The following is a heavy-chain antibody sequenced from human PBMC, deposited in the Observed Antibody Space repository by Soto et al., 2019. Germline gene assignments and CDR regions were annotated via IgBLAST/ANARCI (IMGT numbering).Heavy chain of an antibody. V-gene: IGHV4-31*03. CDR3: ARGAEYSRSWYGSLDY. J-gene: IGHJ4*02. Sequence: SETLCLSCTVSGGSISIGGYYWMWTRQHPGKGLEWIGYIYYSGSTYYNPSLKSRVTISVDTSKNQFPLKLSSVTAADTAVYYCARGAEYSRSWYGSLDYWGQGTLVTVSS. D-gene: IGHD6-13*01. CDR1: GGSISIGGYY. CDR2: IYYSGST.